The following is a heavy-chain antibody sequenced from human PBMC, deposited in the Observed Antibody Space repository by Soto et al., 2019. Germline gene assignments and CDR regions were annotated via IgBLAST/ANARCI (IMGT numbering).Heavy chain of an antibody. Sequence: ASVKVSCKASGYTFTGYYMHWVRQAPGQGLEWMGWINPNSGGTNYAQKFQGRVTMTRDTSISTAYMELSRLRSDDTAVYYCSSESVVTRGFDPWGQGTLVTVSS. D-gene: IGHD2-21*02. CDR1: GYTFTGYY. CDR2: INPNSGGT. V-gene: IGHV1-2*02. CDR3: SSESVVTRGFDP. J-gene: IGHJ5*02.